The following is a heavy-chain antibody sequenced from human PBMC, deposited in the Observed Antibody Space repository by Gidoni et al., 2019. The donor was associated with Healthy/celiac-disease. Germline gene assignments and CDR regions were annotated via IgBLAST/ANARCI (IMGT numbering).Heavy chain of an antibody. CDR1: GFTFSSYA. J-gene: IGHJ6*02. Sequence: QVQLVESGGGVVQPGRSLRLSCAASGFTFSSYAWHWVRQAPGKGLEWVAVISYDGSNKYYADSVKGRFTISRDNSKNTLYLQMNSLRAEDTAVYYCAKDHGYSSSHYYYYGMDAWGQGTTVTVSS. CDR3: AKDHGYSSSHYYYYGMDA. D-gene: IGHD6-13*01. CDR2: ISYDGSNK. V-gene: IGHV3-30*18.